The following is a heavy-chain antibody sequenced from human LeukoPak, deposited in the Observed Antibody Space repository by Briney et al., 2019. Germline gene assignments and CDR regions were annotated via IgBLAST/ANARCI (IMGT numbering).Heavy chain of an antibody. CDR1: GFTFSSYA. D-gene: IGHD2-21*02. V-gene: IGHV3-23*01. Sequence: GGSLRLSCAASGFTFSSYAMSWVRQAPGKGLEWVSAISGSGGSTYYADSVKGRFTISRDNSKNTLYLQMNSLRAEDTAVYYCAKEAGRNVVVTERQLDAFDIWGQGTMVTVSS. J-gene: IGHJ3*02. CDR3: AKEAGRNVVVTERQLDAFDI. CDR2: ISGSGGST.